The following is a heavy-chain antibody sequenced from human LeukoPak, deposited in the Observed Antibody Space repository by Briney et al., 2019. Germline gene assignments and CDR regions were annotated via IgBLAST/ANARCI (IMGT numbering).Heavy chain of an antibody. CDR3: ARGAPCCSSTSCYAGIYYYYGMDV. D-gene: IGHD2-2*01. CDR1: GGSISSSNW. J-gene: IGHJ6*02. V-gene: IGHV4-4*02. Sequence: SETLSLTCAVSGGSISSSNWWSWVRQPPGKGLEWIGEIYHSGSTNYNPSLKSRVTISVDKSKNQFSLKLSSVTAADTAVYYCARGAPCCSSTSCYAGIYYYYGMDVWGQGTTVTVSS. CDR2: IYHSGST.